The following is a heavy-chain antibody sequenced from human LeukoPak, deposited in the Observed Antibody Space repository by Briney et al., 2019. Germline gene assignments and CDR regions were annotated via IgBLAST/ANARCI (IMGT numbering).Heavy chain of an antibody. CDR2: ISSSSIYI. J-gene: IGHJ4*02. Sequence: GGSLRLSCAASGFTFSIYSMNWVRQAPGKGLEWVSSISSSSIYIYYADSVKGRFTISRDSAKNSLYLQMNSLRAEDTAVYYCATSSGYYANYFDYWGQGTLVTVSS. CDR3: ATSSGYYANYFDY. D-gene: IGHD3-22*01. V-gene: IGHV3-21*01. CDR1: GFTFSIYS.